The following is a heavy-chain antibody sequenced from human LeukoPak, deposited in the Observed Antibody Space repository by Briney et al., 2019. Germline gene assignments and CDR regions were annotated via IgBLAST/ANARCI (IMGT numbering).Heavy chain of an antibody. J-gene: IGHJ3*02. D-gene: IGHD3-22*01. CDR2: INHRGST. CDR1: GGSFSGYY. Sequence: PSETLSLTCAVYGGSFSGYYWTWIRQPPGKRLEWIGEINHRGSTNYNPSLKSRVTISIDTSKNQFSLKLGSVTAADTAVYYCANLGPYYYDSSRYEGFDIWGQGTMVTVSS. CDR3: ANLGPYYYDSSRYEGFDI. V-gene: IGHV4-34*01.